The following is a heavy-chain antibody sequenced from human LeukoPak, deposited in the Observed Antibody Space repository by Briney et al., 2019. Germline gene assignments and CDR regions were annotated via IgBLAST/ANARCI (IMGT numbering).Heavy chain of an antibody. CDR1: GGSINSFY. D-gene: IGHD3-16*01. Sequence: SETLSLTCTVSGGSINSFYWSWIRQPPGEGLEWIGNLYYSGSTTYDPSLNSRVTISVDTSKNQFSLKLSSVTAAATAVYYCARDSYDYVWGTPYGMDVWGQGTTVTVSS. CDR3: ARDSYDYVWGTPYGMDV. V-gene: IGHV4-59*01. CDR2: LYYSGST. J-gene: IGHJ6*02.